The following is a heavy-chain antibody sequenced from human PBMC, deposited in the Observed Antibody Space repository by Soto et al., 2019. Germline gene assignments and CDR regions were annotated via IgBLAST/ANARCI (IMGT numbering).Heavy chain of an antibody. CDR3: ARGASRDYGDYFDY. CDR2: IYYSGST. D-gene: IGHD4-17*01. CDR1: GGSISSYY. V-gene: IGHV4-59*01. J-gene: IGHJ4*02. Sequence: SETLSLTCTVSGGSISSYYWSWIRQPPGKGLEWIGYIYYSGSTNYNPSLKSRVTISVDTSKNQFSLKLSSVTAADTAVYYCARGASRDYGDYFDYWGQGTLVTVSS.